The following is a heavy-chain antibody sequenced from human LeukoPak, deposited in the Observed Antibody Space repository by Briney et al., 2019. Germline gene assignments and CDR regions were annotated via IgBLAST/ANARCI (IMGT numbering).Heavy chain of an antibody. V-gene: IGHV1-69*10. CDR2: ITPTYGLV. J-gene: IGHJ4*02. Sequence: GASVKVSCKASGGTFSKYAISWVRQAPGQGLEWMGGITPTYGLVHYAQKFQGRVTLTTDTSTGTADLEMYSLTFEDTAVYYCATGTNGLYGSNRFQGYFDDWGQGTLVTVLS. CDR3: ATGTNGLYGSNRFQGYFDD. D-gene: IGHD6-13*01. CDR1: GGTFSKYA.